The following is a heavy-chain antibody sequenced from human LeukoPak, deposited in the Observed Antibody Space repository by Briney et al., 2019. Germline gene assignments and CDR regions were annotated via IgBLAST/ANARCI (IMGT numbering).Heavy chain of an antibody. Sequence: ASVKVSCKASGYTFTGYYMHWVRQAPGQGLEWMGRINPNSGGTNYAQKFQGRVTMTRDTSTSTAYMELSRLRSDDTAVYYCAREGYYDSSGYFDYWGQGTLVTVSS. CDR2: INPNSGGT. J-gene: IGHJ4*02. CDR3: AREGYYDSSGYFDY. CDR1: GYTFTGYY. V-gene: IGHV1-2*06. D-gene: IGHD3-22*01.